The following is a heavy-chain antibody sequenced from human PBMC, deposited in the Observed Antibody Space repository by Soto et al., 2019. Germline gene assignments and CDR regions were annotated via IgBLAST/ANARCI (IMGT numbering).Heavy chain of an antibody. D-gene: IGHD6-13*01. Sequence: GGSLRLSCAASGFTFSSYGMHWVRQAPGKGLEWVAVIWYDGSNKYYADSVKGRFTISRDNSKNTLYLQMNSLRAEDTAVYYCAREHTAGTNFDYWGQGTMVTVSS. J-gene: IGHJ4*02. V-gene: IGHV3-33*01. CDR2: IWYDGSNK. CDR3: AREHTAGTNFDY. CDR1: GFTFSSYG.